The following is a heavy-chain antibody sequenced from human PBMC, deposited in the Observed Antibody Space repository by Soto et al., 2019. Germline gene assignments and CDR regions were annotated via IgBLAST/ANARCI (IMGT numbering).Heavy chain of an antibody. D-gene: IGHD3-16*01. CDR1: RGSIRGYY. V-gene: IGHV4-59*01. CDR2: IYNSGST. Sequence: SETLSLTCTVSRGSIRGYYWSWIRQPPGKGLEWIGYIYNSGSTNYSPSLKSRVTISVDTSKNQFSLKLTSVTAADTAVYYCARWGPRWFDPWGQGILVTVSS. J-gene: IGHJ5*02. CDR3: ARWGPRWFDP.